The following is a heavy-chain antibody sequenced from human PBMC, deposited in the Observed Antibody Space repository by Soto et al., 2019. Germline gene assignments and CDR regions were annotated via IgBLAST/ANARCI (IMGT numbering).Heavy chain of an antibody. J-gene: IGHJ6*02. Sequence: ASVKGSCKASGYTFTSYGISCVRQAPGQGLEWMGWISAYNGNTNYAQKLQGRVTMTTDTSTSTAYMELRSLRSDDTAVYYCARVVVVVPAANYYYYYGMSVCGQGTTVTGSS. D-gene: IGHD2-2*01. V-gene: IGHV1-18*01. CDR1: GYTFTSYG. CDR2: ISAYNGNT. CDR3: ARVVVVVPAANYYYYYGMSV.